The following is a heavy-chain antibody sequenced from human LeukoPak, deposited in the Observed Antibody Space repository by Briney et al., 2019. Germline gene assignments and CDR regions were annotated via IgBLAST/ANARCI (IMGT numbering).Heavy chain of an antibody. V-gene: IGHV4-38-2*02. J-gene: IGHJ5*02. CDR2: IYHSGGT. CDR3: AREIGYSYGSNWFDP. Sequence: PSETLSLTCAVSGYSISSGYYWGWIRQPPGKGLEWIGSIYHSGGTYYNPSLNSRVSISVHTSHNQFSLKLSSVTAAATAVYYCAREIGYSYGSNWFDPGGQGTLVTVSS. CDR1: GYSISSGYY. D-gene: IGHD5-18*01.